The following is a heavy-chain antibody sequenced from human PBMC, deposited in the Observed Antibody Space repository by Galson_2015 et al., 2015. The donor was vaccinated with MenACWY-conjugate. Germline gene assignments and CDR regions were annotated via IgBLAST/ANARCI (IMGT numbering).Heavy chain of an antibody. CDR3: ARRRILGVLEWSTFDY. J-gene: IGHJ4*02. CDR2: IYYSGST. D-gene: IGHD3-3*01. Sequence: LSLTCTVSGGSISSYYWSWIRQPPGKGLEWIGYIYYSGSTNYNPSLKSRVTISVDTSKNQFSLKLSSVTAADTAVYYCARRRILGVLEWSTFDYWGQGTLVTVSS. V-gene: IGHV4-59*08. CDR1: GGSISSYY.